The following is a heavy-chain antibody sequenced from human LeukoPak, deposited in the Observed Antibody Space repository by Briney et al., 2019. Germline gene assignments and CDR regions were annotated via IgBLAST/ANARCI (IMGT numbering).Heavy chain of an antibody. CDR1: GFTFSSYG. CDR2: ISYDGSSK. J-gene: IGHJ1*01. V-gene: IGHV3-30*03. D-gene: IGHD6-19*01. CDR3: ARGQSHPTGWYLKGESLQH. Sequence: GGSLRLSCAASGFTFSSYGMHWVRQAPGKGLEWVAVISYDGSSKYYADSVKGRFTISRDNSKNALYLQMNSLRAEDTAVYYCARGQSHPTGWYLKGESLQHWGQGTLVTVSS.